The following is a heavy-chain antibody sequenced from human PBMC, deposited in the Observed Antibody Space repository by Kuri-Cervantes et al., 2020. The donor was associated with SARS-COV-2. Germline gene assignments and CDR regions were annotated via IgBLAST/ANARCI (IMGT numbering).Heavy chain of an antibody. CDR2: INPNSGGT. D-gene: IGHD6-19*01. Sequence: ASVKVSCKASGYTFTGYYMHWVRQAPGQGLEWMGWINPNSGGTNYAQKFQGRVTMTRDTSISTAYMELSRLRSDDTAVYYCASDTAVAGTVYGMDVGGQGTTVTVSS. CDR3: ASDTAVAGTVYGMDV. J-gene: IGHJ6*02. CDR1: GYTFTGYY. V-gene: IGHV1-2*02.